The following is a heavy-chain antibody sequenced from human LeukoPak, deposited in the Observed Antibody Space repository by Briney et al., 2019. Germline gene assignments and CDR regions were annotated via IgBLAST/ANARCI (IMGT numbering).Heavy chain of an antibody. CDR1: GYTFTSYG. D-gene: IGHD5-18*01. Sequence: GASVKVSCKASGYTFTSYGISWVRQAPGQGLEWMGRIIPILGIANYAQKFQGRVTITADKSTSTAYMELSSLRSEDTAVYYCARGAYSYAVFYFDYWGQGTLVTVSS. CDR2: IIPILGIA. J-gene: IGHJ4*02. V-gene: IGHV1-69*04. CDR3: ARGAYSYAVFYFDY.